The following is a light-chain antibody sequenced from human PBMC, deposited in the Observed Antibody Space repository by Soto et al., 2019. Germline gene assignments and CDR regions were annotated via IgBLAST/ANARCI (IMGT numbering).Light chain of an antibody. J-gene: IGKJ1*01. CDR2: GVS. CDR3: QQHGSSPQT. Sequence: EIVLTQSPGTLSLSPGESAALSCRASQPVISNFLAWYQQKPGQAPRLLIYGVSSRASGIPDRFSGSGSGTDFTLTISRLEPEDFAVYYCQQHGSSPQTFGQGTKVDTK. V-gene: IGKV3-20*01. CDR1: QPVISNF.